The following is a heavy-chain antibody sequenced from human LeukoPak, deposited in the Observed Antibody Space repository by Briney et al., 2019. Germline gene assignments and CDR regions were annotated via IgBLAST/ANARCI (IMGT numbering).Heavy chain of an antibody. Sequence: PGGSLRLSCAASGFTFSDYWMHWVRQAPGKGLVWVSRINSDGSSTNYADSVKGRFTISRDNSRNTLYLQMNNLRAEDTAVYYCARRGYSGYSPLDSWGQGTLVTVSP. CDR2: INSDGSST. J-gene: IGHJ4*02. V-gene: IGHV3-74*01. CDR1: GFTFSDYW. CDR3: ARRGYSGYSPLDS. D-gene: IGHD5-12*01.